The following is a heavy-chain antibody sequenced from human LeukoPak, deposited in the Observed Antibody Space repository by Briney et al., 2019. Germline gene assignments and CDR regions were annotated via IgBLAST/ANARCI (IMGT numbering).Heavy chain of an antibody. Sequence: SETLSLTCTVSGGSISSGGYYWSWIRQHPGKGLEWIGYIYYSGSTYYNPSLKSRVTISVDTSKNQFSLKLSSVTAADTAVYYCARGPTTVTTSVAFDIWGQGTMVTVSS. V-gene: IGHV4-31*03. CDR1: GGSISSGGYY. CDR2: IYYSGST. CDR3: ARGPTTVTTSVAFDI. D-gene: IGHD4-17*01. J-gene: IGHJ3*02.